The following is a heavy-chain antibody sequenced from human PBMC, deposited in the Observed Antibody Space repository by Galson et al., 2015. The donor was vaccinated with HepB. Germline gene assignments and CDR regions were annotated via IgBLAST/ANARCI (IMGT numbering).Heavy chain of an antibody. J-gene: IGHJ6*02. Sequence: SLRLSCAASGFTFSSYSMNWVRQAPGKGLEWVSSISSSSSYIYYADSVKGRFTISRDNAKNSLYLQMNSLRAEDTAVYYCAREKGRDYYGSRAYYYGMDVWGQGTTVTVSS. CDR3: AREKGRDYYGSRAYYYGMDV. CDR1: GFTFSSYS. V-gene: IGHV3-21*01. D-gene: IGHD3-10*01. CDR2: ISSSSSYI.